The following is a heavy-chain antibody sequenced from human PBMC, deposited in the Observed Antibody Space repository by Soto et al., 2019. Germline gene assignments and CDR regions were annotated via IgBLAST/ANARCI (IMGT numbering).Heavy chain of an antibody. CDR3: AISKGSITHIFDY. Sequence: EVQLVESGGTLGQPGRSLRLSCAASGFTFSDYALHWVRQAPGKGMAWVSGIDWNGVKMAYADSVKGRFNISRDNAKNSLYLNMNSLRPEDTAFYYCAISKGSITHIFDYWGQGTLVTVSS. J-gene: IGHJ4*02. V-gene: IGHV3-9*01. D-gene: IGHD3-10*01. CDR1: GFTFSDYA. CDR2: IDWNGVKM.